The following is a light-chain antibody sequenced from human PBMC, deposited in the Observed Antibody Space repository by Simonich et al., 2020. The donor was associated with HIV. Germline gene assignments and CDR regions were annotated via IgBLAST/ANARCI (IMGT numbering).Light chain of an antibody. Sequence: DIQMTQSPSTLSASVGDRVTLTCRASQSISSWLAWYQQKPWKAPKILIYKASSLESGVPARFSGSGSGTEFTLTISSLQPDDFATYYCQQYNSHSWTFGQGTKVEIK. CDR1: QSISSW. CDR3: QQYNSHSWT. CDR2: KAS. J-gene: IGKJ1*01. V-gene: IGKV1-5*03.